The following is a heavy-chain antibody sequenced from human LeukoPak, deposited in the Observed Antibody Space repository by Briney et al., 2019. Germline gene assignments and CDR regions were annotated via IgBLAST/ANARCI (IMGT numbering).Heavy chain of an antibody. CDR3: ARDRGYSYGYRFYYYYMGV. V-gene: IGHV1-69*05. CDR1: GGTFSSYA. Sequence: ASVKVSCKASGGTFSSYAISWVRQAPGQGLEWMGRIIPIVGTANYAQKFQGRVTITTDESTSTAYMELSSLRSEDTAVYYCARDRGYSYGYRFYYYYMGVWGKGTTVTVSS. CDR2: IIPIVGTA. D-gene: IGHD5-18*01. J-gene: IGHJ6*03.